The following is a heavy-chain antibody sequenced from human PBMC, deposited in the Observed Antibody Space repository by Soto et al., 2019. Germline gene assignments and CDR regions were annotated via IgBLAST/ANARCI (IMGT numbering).Heavy chain of an antibody. V-gene: IGHV4-31*03. CDR1: GGSISSGGYY. Sequence: TSETLSLTCTVSGGSISSGGYYWSWIRQHPGKGLEWIGYIYYSGSTYYNPSLKSRVTISVDTSKNQFSLKLSSVTAADTAVYYCARRVVVAASLDYWGQGTLVTVSS. J-gene: IGHJ4*02. CDR3: ARRVVVAASLDY. CDR2: IYYSGST. D-gene: IGHD2-15*01.